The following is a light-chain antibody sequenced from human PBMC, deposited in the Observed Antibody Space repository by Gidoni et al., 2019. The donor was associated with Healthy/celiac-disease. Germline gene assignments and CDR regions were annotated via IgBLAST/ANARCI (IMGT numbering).Light chain of an antibody. Sequence: QSALTHPASVSGSPGQSITISCTGTSSDVGGYNDVSWYQQHPGKAPKLMIYEVSNRPSGVSNRFSGSKSGNTASLTISGLQAEDEADYYCSSYTSSSPYVFGTGTKVTVL. J-gene: IGLJ1*01. CDR2: EVS. V-gene: IGLV2-14*01. CDR1: SSDVGGYND. CDR3: SSYTSSSPYV.